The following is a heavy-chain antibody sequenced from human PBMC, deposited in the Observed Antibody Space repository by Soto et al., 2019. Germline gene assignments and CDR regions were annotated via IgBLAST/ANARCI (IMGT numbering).Heavy chain of an antibody. J-gene: IGHJ6*02. Sequence: QVQLVQSGAEVKKPGSSVKVSCKASGGTFSSYTISWVRQAPGQGLEWMGRIIPILGIANYAQKFQGRVTITADKSTSTADMELSSLRSEDTAVYYCARDRYGDYEGYYYYGMDVWGQGTTVTVSS. CDR3: ARDRYGDYEGYYYYGMDV. CDR2: IIPILGIA. V-gene: IGHV1-69*08. D-gene: IGHD4-17*01. CDR1: GGTFSSYT.